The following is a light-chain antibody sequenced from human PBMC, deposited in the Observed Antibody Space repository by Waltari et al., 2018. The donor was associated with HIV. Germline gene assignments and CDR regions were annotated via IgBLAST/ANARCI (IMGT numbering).Light chain of an antibody. J-gene: IGLJ2*01. Sequence: QSALTQPAAVSGSPGQSNTIPCTGTSRDVGSYNIVPWYHQHAGKAPKPRSYAVSNRPSWVSNRFSGSKSGNSASLTITGLQAEAEADYYCCSYAGSSTVVFGGGTKLTFL. CDR2: AVS. CDR1: SRDVGSYNI. CDR3: CSYAGSSTVV. V-gene: IGLV2-23*02.